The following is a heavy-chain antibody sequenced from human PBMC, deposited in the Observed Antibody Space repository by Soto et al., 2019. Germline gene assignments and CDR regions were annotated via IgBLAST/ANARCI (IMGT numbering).Heavy chain of an antibody. CDR1: GGSFSGYY. D-gene: IGHD3-9*01. CDR2: INDRGSI. CDR3: ARESHDILTGPPWVWYFDL. J-gene: IGHJ2*01. V-gene: IGHV4-34*01. Sequence: QVQLQQWGAGPLRPLETLSLTCGVSGGSFSGYYCAWIRQSPGKGLEWIGEINDRGSINYNPSLKSRVSISVDTSKTHYSLNLRSVTAADTAVDYCARESHDILTGPPWVWYFDLWGRGTLVTVSS.